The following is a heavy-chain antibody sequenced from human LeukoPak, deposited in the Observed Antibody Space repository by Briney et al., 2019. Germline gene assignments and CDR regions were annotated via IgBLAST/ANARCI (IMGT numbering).Heavy chain of an antibody. CDR2: ISSSSSYI. CDR1: GFTFSSYT. J-gene: IGHJ4*02. CDR3: ARDRYYGSGSYSPLFDY. D-gene: IGHD3-10*01. Sequence: AGGSLRLSCAASGFTFSSYTMKWVRQAPGKGLEWVSSISSSSSYIYYADSVKGRFTISRDNSKNTLYMQMNSLRAEDTAVYYCARDRYYGSGSYSPLFDYWGQGTLVTVSS. V-gene: IGHV3-21*04.